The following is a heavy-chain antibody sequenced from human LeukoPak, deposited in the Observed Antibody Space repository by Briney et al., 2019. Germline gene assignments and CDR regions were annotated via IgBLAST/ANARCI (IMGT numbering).Heavy chain of an antibody. Sequence: SETLSLTCTVSGGSISSSSYYWGWIRQPQGKGLEWIGSIYYSGSTYYNPSLKSRVTISVDTSKNQFSLKLSSVTAADTAVYYCARLGVTYYYDSSGGAFDYWGQGTLVTVSS. J-gene: IGHJ4*02. V-gene: IGHV4-39*01. D-gene: IGHD3-22*01. CDR2: IYYSGST. CDR3: ARLGVTYYYDSSGGAFDY. CDR1: GGSISSSSYY.